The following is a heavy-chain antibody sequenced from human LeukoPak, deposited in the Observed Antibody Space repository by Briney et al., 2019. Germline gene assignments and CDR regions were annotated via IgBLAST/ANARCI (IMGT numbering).Heavy chain of an antibody. CDR1: GYTFTDYF. CDR2: INPNSGGT. D-gene: IGHD3-22*01. Sequence: ASVKVSCKASGYTFTDYFMHWVRQAPGQGLGWIGWINPNSGGTSNAQKFQGRVTMTRDTSISTAYMELSRLRSDDTAVYYCARLTGRQNYYDSSGYLDYWGQGTLVSVSS. CDR3: ARLTGRQNYYDSSGYLDY. J-gene: IGHJ4*02. V-gene: IGHV1-2*02.